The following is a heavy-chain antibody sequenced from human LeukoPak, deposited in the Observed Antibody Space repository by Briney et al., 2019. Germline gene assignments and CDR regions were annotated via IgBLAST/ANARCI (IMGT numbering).Heavy chain of an antibody. CDR3: ARGVVVPAAMRIYYYYYGMDV. D-gene: IGHD2-2*01. Sequence: SETLSLTCTVSGGSISSYYWSWIRQPPGKGLEWMGYIYYSGSTNYNPSLKSRVTISVDTSKNQFSLKLSSVTAADTAVYYCARGVVVPAAMRIYYYYYGMDVWGQGTTVTVSS. V-gene: IGHV4-59*01. CDR2: IYYSGST. CDR1: GGSISSYY. J-gene: IGHJ6*02.